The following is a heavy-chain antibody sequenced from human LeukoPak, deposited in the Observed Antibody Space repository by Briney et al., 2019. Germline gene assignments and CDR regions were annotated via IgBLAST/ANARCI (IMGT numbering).Heavy chain of an antibody. CDR1: GYTFTSYG. CDR2: ISAYNGNT. CDR3: ARGGYDYDSSGYYYTSWFDP. J-gene: IGHJ5*02. V-gene: IGHV1-18*01. Sequence: ASVNVSYKASGYTFTSYGISWVRQAPGQGLEWMGWISAYNGNTNYAQKLQGRVTMTTDTSTSTAYMELRSLRSDDTAVYYCARGGYDYDSSGYYYTSWFDPWGQGTLVTVSS. D-gene: IGHD3-22*01.